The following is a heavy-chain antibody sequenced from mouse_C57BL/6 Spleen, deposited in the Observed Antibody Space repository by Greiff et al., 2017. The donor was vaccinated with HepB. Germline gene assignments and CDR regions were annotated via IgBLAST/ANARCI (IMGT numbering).Heavy chain of an antibody. V-gene: IGHV1-81*01. CDR1: GYTFTSYC. D-gene: IGHD2-4*01. CDR2: IYPRSGNT. CDR3: ASSAPYDYDVGY. J-gene: IGHJ2*01. Sequence: QVQLQQSGAELVRPGASVKLSCKASGYTFTSYCISWVKQRPGQGLEWIGEIYPRSGNTYYNEKFKGKATLTADKSSSTAYMQLRSLTSEDSAVYFCASSAPYDYDVGYWGQGTTLTVSS.